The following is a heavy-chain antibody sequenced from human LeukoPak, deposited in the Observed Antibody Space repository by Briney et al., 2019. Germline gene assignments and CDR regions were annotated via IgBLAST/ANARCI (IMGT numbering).Heavy chain of an antibody. CDR1: GGSISSAGYS. J-gene: IGHJ6*02. D-gene: IGHD3-10*01. V-gene: IGHV4-30-2*01. CDR2: IYHSGST. CDR3: AREVPGDYYGIYGMDV. Sequence: TSETLSLTCAVSGGSISSAGYSWSWIRQPPGKGLEWIGYIYHSGSTYYNPSLKSRVTISVDRSKNQFSLRLSSVTAADTAVYYCAREVPGDYYGIYGMDVWGQGTTVTVSS.